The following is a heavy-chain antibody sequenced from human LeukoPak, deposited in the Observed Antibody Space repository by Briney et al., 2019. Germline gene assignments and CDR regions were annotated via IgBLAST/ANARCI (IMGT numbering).Heavy chain of an antibody. CDR2: VTYDGTT. Sequence: PSETLSLTCAVHGGSFGGYYWTWIRRPPGKGLEWVGVVTYDGTTHYNPSLKSRITISIDTSKNHFSLNLTSVTAAGTALYYCARGIWSSSSFGYWGQGAQVTVSS. CDR1: GGSFGGYY. V-gene: IGHV4-34*01. D-gene: IGHD6-6*01. J-gene: IGHJ4*02. CDR3: ARGIWSSSSFGY.